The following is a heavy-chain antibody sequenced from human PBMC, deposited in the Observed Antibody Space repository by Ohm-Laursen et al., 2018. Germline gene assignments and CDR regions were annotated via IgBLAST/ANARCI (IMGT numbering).Heavy chain of an antibody. Sequence: SLRLSCAASGFTFSSYGMHWVRQAPGKGLEWVSAISASGGSTYYADSVKGRFTISRDNSKNTLYMQMNSLRAEDTAVYYCANVKLDVLRFLEWLGMDVWGQGTTVTVSS. CDR2: ISASGGST. D-gene: IGHD3-3*01. J-gene: IGHJ6*02. CDR3: ANVKLDVLRFLEWLGMDV. CDR1: GFTFSSYG. V-gene: IGHV3-23*01.